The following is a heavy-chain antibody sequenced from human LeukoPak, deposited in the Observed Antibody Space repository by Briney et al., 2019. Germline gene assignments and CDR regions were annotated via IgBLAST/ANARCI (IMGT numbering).Heavy chain of an antibody. D-gene: IGHD3-22*01. V-gene: IGHV3-30-3*01. J-gene: IGHJ4*02. CDR2: ISYDGSNK. CDR3: AQAGVDSSGYYYIPFDY. CDR1: GFTFSSYA. Sequence: GGSLRLSCAASGFTFSSYAMHWVRQAPGKGLEWVAVISYDGSNKYYADSVKGRFTISRDNSKNTLYLQTNSLRAEDTAVYYCAQAGVDSSGYYYIPFDYWGQGTLVTVSS.